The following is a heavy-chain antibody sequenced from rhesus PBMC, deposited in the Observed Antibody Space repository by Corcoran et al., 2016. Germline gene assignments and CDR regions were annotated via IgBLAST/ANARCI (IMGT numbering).Heavy chain of an antibody. J-gene: IGHJ4*01. Sequence: EVHLVETGGGLVQPGGSLKLSCAVSGFTFSSPGMHGVRPAPGKGLKWVSGIDSYGGSKYYADSVKGLFTISRDNSQNTLSLQMNSLRVEDTAVYYCATDTVAATGSVSFWGQGVLVTVSS. V-gene: IGHV3S5*01. D-gene: IGHD4-29*01. CDR1: GFTFSSPG. CDR2: IDSYGGSK. CDR3: ATDTVAATGSVSF.